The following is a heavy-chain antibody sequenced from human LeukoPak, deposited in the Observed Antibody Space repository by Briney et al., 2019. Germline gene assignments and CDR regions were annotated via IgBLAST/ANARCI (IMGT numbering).Heavy chain of an antibody. V-gene: IGHV4-4*02. CDR3: ARHDDFLSAYNY. CDR2: IYHTGSV. CDR1: GFTFSSYSM. D-gene: IGHD3-3*01. Sequence: GSLRLSCAASGFTFSSYSMNWVRQSPGKGLEWIGEIYHTGSVNYNLSLESRVTISRDRSKNQFSLMLRSVTAADTAVYYCARHDDFLSAYNYWGQGILVTVSS. J-gene: IGHJ4*02.